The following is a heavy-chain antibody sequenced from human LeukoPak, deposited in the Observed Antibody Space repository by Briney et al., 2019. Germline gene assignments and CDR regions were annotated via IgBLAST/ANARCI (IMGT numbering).Heavy chain of an antibody. D-gene: IGHD6-19*01. Sequence: GEPLKTSCKGSGYSCTNSWFGWLRQMPGKGRVGLGIIFPVDSDTRYSPSFQGQVTISADKSISTAYLQWSSVKASDTAMYYCARHLRGWYEDYWGQGTLVTVSS. V-gene: IGHV5-51*01. J-gene: IGHJ4*02. CDR2: IFPVDSDT. CDR3: ARHLRGWYEDY. CDR1: GYSCTNSW.